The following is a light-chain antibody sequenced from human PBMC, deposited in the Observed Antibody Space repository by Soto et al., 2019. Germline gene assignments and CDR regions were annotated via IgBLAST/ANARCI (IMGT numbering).Light chain of an antibody. Sequence: QSVLTQSSSASASPGSSVKLTCTLNSGHSSYIIAWHQQQPGKAPRYLMKLEGSGSYNQGSGVPDRFSGSSSGADRYLTISNHQSEDEADYYCATWDSNSRVFGGGTKLTVL. CDR2: LEGSGSY. CDR1: SGHSSYI. V-gene: IGLV4-60*03. J-gene: IGLJ3*02. CDR3: ATWDSNSRV.